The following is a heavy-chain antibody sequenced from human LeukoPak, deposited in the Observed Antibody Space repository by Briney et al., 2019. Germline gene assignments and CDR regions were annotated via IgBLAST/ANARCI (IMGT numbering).Heavy chain of an antibody. Sequence: ASVKVSCKASGYTFTSYGISWVRQAPGQGLEWMGWISAYNGNTNYAQKLQGRVTITRNTSISTAYMELSSLRSEDTAVYYCARGDFPGDTAMVDYWGQGTPVTVSS. J-gene: IGHJ4*02. CDR3: ARGDFPGDTAMVDY. V-gene: IGHV1-18*01. D-gene: IGHD5-18*01. CDR1: GYTFTSYG. CDR2: ISAYNGNT.